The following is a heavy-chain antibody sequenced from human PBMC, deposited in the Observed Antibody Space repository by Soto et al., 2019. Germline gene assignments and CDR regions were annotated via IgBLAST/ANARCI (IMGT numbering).Heavy chain of an antibody. J-gene: IGHJ5*02. CDR1: GGPISSGDYY. Sequence: KPSETLSLTCTVSGGPISSGDYYWSWIRQPPGKGLEWIGYIYYSGSTYYNPSLKSRVTISVDTSKNQFSLKLSSVTAADTAVYYCASFSSDTASNWFDPWGQGTLVTVSS. D-gene: IGHD5-18*01. CDR3: ASFSSDTASNWFDP. CDR2: IYYSGST. V-gene: IGHV4-30-4*01.